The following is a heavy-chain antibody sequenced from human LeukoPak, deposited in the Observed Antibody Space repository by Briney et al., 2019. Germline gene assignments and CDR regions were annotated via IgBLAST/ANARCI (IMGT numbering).Heavy chain of an antibody. CDR2: IKEDGSEK. Sequence: QPGGSLRLSCAASGFTFSSYAMSWVRQAPGEGLEWVANIKEDGSEKYYVDSVKGRFTISRDNAKNSLYLQMNSLRAEDTAVYYCARGPLITAAGTSWGQGTLVTVSS. V-gene: IGHV3-7*01. CDR3: ARGPLITAAGTS. CDR1: GFTFSSYA. J-gene: IGHJ4*02. D-gene: IGHD6-13*01.